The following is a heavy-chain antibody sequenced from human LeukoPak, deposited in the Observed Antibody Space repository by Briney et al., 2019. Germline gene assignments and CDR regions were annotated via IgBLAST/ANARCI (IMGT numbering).Heavy chain of an antibody. V-gene: IGHV1-2*02. D-gene: IGHD6-6*01. J-gene: IGHJ4*02. Sequence: GASVKVSCKASGYTFTSYGITWVRQAPGQGLEWMGWISPNSGATSYAQTFQGRVTMTRDTSIGTAYMELSRLISDDTALYYCARTEGPIKYYFDYWGQGTLVTVSS. CDR1: GYTFTSYG. CDR2: ISPNSGAT. CDR3: ARTEGPIKYYFDY.